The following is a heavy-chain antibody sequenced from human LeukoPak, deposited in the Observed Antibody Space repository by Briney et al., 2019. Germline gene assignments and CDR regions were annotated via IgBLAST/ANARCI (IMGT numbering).Heavy chain of an antibody. CDR2: IAHDESNS. D-gene: IGHD4-17*01. V-gene: IGHV3-30*04. CDR1: GFNFRDYA. Sequence: GGSLRLSCAAAGFNFRDYAMHWVRQAPGKGLEWVTVIAHDESNSIYADTVKGRFTISRDNSKNTLYLQMNSLRAEDTAVYYCAKEGDYGDYVWGQGTLVTVSS. CDR3: AKEGDYGDYV. J-gene: IGHJ4*02.